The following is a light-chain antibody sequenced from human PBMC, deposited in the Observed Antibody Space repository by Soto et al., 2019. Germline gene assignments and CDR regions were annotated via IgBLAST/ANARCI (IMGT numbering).Light chain of an antibody. J-gene: IGKJ1*01. CDR3: QQYGSSRWT. CDR1: QSISSSY. CDR2: GAS. V-gene: IGKV3-20*01. Sequence: DIVLPQSPGTLSLSPGEGATLSCRASQSISSSYLAWYQHNRGQAPRLLIYGASTRAAGTPDRFSGSGSGTDFTLTISRLEPEDFAVYYCQQYGSSRWTFGQGTKVDIK.